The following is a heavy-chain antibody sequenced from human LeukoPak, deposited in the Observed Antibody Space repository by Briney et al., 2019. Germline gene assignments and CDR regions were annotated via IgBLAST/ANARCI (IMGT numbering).Heavy chain of an antibody. J-gene: IGHJ4*02. D-gene: IGHD4-17*01. V-gene: IGHV1-18*01. CDR3: ASEGAFGAYVEGH. Sequence: ASVKVSCKTSGYTFSSYGIRWVRQAPGQGLQWMGRISSYNGNTNFAPKFQGRVTLTTDTSTSTAYMEMRSLRADDTAVYYCASEGAFGAYVEGHWGQGTLVTVSS. CDR1: GYTFSSYG. CDR2: ISSYNGNT.